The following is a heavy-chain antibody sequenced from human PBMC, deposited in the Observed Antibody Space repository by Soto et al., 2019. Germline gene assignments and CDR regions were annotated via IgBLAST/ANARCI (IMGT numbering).Heavy chain of an antibody. CDR2: MYHSGST. V-gene: IGHV4-30-2*01. Sequence: SETLSLTCAVSGGSISSGVYSWSWIRQPPGKGLEWIGYMYHSGSTYYNPSLKSRVTISIDRSKNQFSLKLSSVTAADTAVYYCAINYGPYGSGSLHPAHNWFDPWGQGTLVTVSS. J-gene: IGHJ5*02. CDR3: AINYGPYGSGSLHPAHNWFDP. CDR1: GGSISSGVYS. D-gene: IGHD3-10*01.